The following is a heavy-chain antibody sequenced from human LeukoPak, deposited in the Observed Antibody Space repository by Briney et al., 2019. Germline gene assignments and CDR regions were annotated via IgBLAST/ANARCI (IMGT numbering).Heavy chain of an antibody. CDR3: ARTYYFASGSYYDEWGFDF. D-gene: IGHD3-10*01. Sequence: ASVKDSCKASGYTFTGYYMHWVRQAPGQGLEWMGWINPNSGGTNYAQKFQGRVTMTRDTSISTSYMELSRLRSDDTAVYYCARTYYFASGSYYDEWGFDFWGQGNLVTVSS. CDR1: GYTFTGYY. CDR2: INPNSGGT. J-gene: IGHJ4*02. V-gene: IGHV1-2*02.